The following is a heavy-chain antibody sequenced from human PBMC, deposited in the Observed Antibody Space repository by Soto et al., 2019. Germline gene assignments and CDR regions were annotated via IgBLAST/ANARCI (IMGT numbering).Heavy chain of an antibody. J-gene: IGHJ5*02. V-gene: IGHV4-59*01. Sequence: SETLSLTCTVSGGSISNSYWSWIRQPPGKGLQWIEYIHSSGSTNYNPSLKSRVTMSVDTSKNQFSLKLSSVTAADTAVYYCVIFDITMVRGVVKDGWFDPWGQGTLVTVSS. CDR1: GGSISNSY. CDR2: IHSSGST. CDR3: VIFDITMVRGVVKDGWFDP. D-gene: IGHD3-10*01.